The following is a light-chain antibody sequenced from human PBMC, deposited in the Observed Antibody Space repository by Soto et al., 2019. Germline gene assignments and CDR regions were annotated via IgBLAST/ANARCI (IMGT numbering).Light chain of an antibody. J-gene: IGLJ1*01. Sequence: QSALTQPPSASGSPGQSGTISCTGTSSDVGGYNYVSWYQQHPGKAPKLMIYEVSKRPSGVPDRFSGSKSGNTASLTVSGLQAEDEADYYCSSYAGSNNFVFGPGTKVTVL. CDR2: EVS. V-gene: IGLV2-8*01. CDR3: SSYAGSNNFV. CDR1: SSDVGGYNY.